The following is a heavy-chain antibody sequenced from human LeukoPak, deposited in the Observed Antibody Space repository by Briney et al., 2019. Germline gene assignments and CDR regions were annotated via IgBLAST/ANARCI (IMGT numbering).Heavy chain of an antibody. CDR2: ISAYNGNT. CDR3: ARDTPEYYGSGSYFDY. CDR1: GYTFTSYG. Sequence: ASVKVSCKASGYTFTSYGISWVRQAPGQGLEGMGWISAYNGNTNYAQKLQGRVTMTTDTSTSTAYMELRSLRSDDTAVYYCARDTPEYYGSGSYFDYWGQGTLVTVSS. J-gene: IGHJ4*02. D-gene: IGHD3-10*01. V-gene: IGHV1-18*01.